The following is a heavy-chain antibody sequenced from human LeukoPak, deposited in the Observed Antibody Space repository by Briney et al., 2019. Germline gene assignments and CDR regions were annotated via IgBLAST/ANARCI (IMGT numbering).Heavy chain of an antibody. D-gene: IGHD6-6*01. CDR2: ISGSGGST. J-gene: IGHJ4*02. CDR1: GFTFSNYN. Sequence: GSLRLSCAASGFTFSNYNMNWVRPAPGKGLEWVSAISGSGGSTYYADSVKGRFTISRDNSKNTLYLQMNSLRAEDTAVYYCAKSWGQLVRPDYWGQGTLVTVSS. CDR3: AKSWGQLVRPDY. V-gene: IGHV3-23*01.